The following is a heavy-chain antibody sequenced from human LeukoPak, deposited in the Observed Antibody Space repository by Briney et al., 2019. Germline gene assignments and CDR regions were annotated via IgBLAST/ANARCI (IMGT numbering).Heavy chain of an antibody. CDR3: ARGSGVIVDWYYFDY. CDR1: GFIFSNYA. CDR2: ISGGGGDT. J-gene: IGHJ4*02. Sequence: GGSLRLSCAVSGFIFSNYAMNWVRQAPGKGLEWVSAISGGGGDTYYADSVKGRFTISRDNSKNTLYLQMNSLRAEDTAVYYCARGSGVIVDWYYFDYWGQGTLVTVSS. V-gene: IGHV3-23*01. D-gene: IGHD3-16*02.